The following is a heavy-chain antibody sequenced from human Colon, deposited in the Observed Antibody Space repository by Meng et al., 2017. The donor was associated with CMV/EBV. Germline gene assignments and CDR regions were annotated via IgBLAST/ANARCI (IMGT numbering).Heavy chain of an antibody. Sequence: CAVYGGSFSGYYWRWVRQPPGKGLEWIGEINHSGNTNYNPSLKSRVTISVDTSKNQFSLHLNSVTAADTAVYYCATNSSGWFGYFDPWGQGTLVTSPQ. CDR1: GGSFSGYY. CDR3: ATNSSGWFGYFDP. J-gene: IGHJ5*02. CDR2: INHSGNT. V-gene: IGHV4-34*01. D-gene: IGHD6-19*01.